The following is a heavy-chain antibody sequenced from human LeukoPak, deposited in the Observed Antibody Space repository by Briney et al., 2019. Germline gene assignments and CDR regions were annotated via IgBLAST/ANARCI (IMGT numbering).Heavy chain of an antibody. D-gene: IGHD1-7*01. J-gene: IGHJ4*02. CDR3: ARDSELHY. CDR2: IIPIFGIA. Sequence: SVKVSCKASGGTFSSYAISWVRQAPGQGLEWMGRIIPIFGIANYAQKFQGRVTITADKSTSTACMELSSLRSEDTAVYYCARDSELHYWGQGTLVTVSS. V-gene: IGHV1-69*04. CDR1: GGTFSSYA.